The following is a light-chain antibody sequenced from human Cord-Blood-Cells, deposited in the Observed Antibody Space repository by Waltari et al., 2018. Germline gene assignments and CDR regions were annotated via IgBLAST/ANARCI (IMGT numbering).Light chain of an antibody. J-gene: IGLJ2*01. CDR2: DVS. CDR1: SCDVGGYNY. V-gene: IGLV2-11*01. Sequence: QSALTQPRSVSGSPGQSVTISCTGTSCDVGGYNYVSWYQQNPGKAPKLMIYDVSKRPSGVPDRFAGSKSGNTASLTISGLQAEDEADYYCCSYAGSYTFVVFGGGTKLTVL. CDR3: CSYAGSYTFVV.